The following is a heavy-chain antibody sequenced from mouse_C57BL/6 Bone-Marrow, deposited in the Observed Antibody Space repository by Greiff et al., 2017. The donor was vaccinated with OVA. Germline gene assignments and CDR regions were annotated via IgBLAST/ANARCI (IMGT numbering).Heavy chain of an antibody. CDR1: GFTFSSYG. Sequence: EVQLQQSGGDLVKPGGSLKLSCAASGFTFSSYGMSWVRQTPDKRLEWVATISSGGSYTYYPDSVKGRFTISRDNAKNTLYLQMSSLKSEDTAMYYCARQGGNYVHYYAMDYWGQGTSVTVSS. V-gene: IGHV5-6*01. CDR2: ISSGGSYT. J-gene: IGHJ4*01. D-gene: IGHD2-1*01. CDR3: ARQGGNYVHYYAMDY.